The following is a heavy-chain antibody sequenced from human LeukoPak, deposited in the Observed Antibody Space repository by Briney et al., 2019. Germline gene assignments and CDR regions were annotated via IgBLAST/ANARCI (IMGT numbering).Heavy chain of an antibody. J-gene: IGHJ4*02. CDR3: AREFGSGTFD. D-gene: IGHD2-2*01. CDR1: GFIFSNYY. V-gene: IGHV3-53*01. CDR2: IYNGGAT. Sequence: PGGSLRLSCATSGFIFSNYYMNWVRQAPGKGLECVSVIYNGGATYYADPVKGRFTISRDNSKNTLYLQMNGLRAEDTAVYFCAREFGSGTFDWGQGTLVTVSS.